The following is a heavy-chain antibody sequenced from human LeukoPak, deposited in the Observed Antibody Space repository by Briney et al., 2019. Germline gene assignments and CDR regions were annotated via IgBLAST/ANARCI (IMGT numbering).Heavy chain of an antibody. D-gene: IGHD6-13*01. V-gene: IGHV3-30-3*02. CDR1: GFTFSSYA. CDR2: ISYDGSNK. Sequence: PGGSLRLSCAASGFTFSSYAMHWVRQAPGKGLEWVTVISYDGSNKYYADSVKGRFTISRDNSKNTLYLQMNSLRAEDTAVYYCAKQGAAAEDEYFQHWGQGTLVTVSS. J-gene: IGHJ1*01. CDR3: AKQGAAAEDEYFQH.